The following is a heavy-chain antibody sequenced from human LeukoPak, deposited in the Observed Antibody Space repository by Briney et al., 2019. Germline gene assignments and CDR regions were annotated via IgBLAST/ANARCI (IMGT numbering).Heavy chain of an antibody. V-gene: IGHV4-59*08. CDR1: GGSISSYY. CDR2: ISDIRSI. Sequence: PSETLSLTCTVPGGSISSYYWSWIRQPPGKGLEWIAYISDIRSINYNPSLKSRVTISSDTSKNQFSLKLSSVTAADTAVYYCAGHHPRNTVDFWGQGTLVTVSS. CDR3: AGHHPRNTVDF. J-gene: IGHJ4*02. D-gene: IGHD2/OR15-2a*01.